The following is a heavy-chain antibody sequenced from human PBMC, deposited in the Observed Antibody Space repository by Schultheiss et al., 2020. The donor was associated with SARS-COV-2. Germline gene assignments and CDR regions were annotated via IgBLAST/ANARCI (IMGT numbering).Heavy chain of an antibody. CDR3: ARWGRIAAAGFDY. Sequence: SQTLSLTCAVYGGSFSGYYWSWIRQPPGKGLEWIGEINHSGSTYYNPSLKSRVTISVDTSKNQFSLKLSSVTAADTAVYYCARWGRIAAAGFDYWGQGTLVSVSS. J-gene: IGHJ4*02. D-gene: IGHD6-13*01. CDR2: INHSGST. V-gene: IGHV4-34*01. CDR1: GGSFSGYY.